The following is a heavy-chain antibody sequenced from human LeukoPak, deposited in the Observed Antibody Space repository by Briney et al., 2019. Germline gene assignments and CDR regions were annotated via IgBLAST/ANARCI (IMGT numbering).Heavy chain of an antibody. V-gene: IGHV3-30*03. CDR1: GFTFSSYG. Sequence: GGSLRLSRAASGFTFSSYGMHWVRQAPGKGLEWVAVISYDERNKYYGDSVKGRFTISRDNAKNSLFLQMNSLRAEDTAVYYCARVRRGYFDYWGQGTLATVSS. D-gene: IGHD3-10*01. CDR3: ARVRRGYFDY. CDR2: ISYDERNK. J-gene: IGHJ4*02.